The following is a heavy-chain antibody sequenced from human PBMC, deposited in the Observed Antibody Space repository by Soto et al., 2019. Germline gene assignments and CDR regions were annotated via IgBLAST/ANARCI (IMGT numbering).Heavy chain of an antibody. CDR3: AHVFRRGINHCFDY. V-gene: IGHV2-5*02. D-gene: IGHD2-21*01. J-gene: IGHJ4*02. CDR2: IYWDDDK. CDR1: GFSLSTYGMG. Sequence: QITLKESGPTLVKPTQTLTLTCTFSGFSLSTYGMGMGWIRQPPGKAPEWLSVIYWDDDKRYSPSLKSRLTITKDTAKSQVVLTMTDVDPVDTATYYCAHVFRRGINHCFDYWGQGSLVTVSS.